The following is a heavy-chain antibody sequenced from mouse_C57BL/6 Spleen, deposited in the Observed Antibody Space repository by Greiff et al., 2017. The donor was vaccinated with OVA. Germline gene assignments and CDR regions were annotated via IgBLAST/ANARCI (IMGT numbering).Heavy chain of an antibody. D-gene: IGHD2-1*01. J-gene: IGHJ4*01. V-gene: IGHV1-81*01. CDR3: ARKGGNGAMDY. Sequence: QVQLQQSGAELARPGASVKLSCKASGYTFTSYGISWVKQRTGQGLEWIGEIYPRSGNTYYNEKFKGKATLTADKSSSTAYMELRSLTSEESAVYFCARKGGNGAMDYWGQGTSVTVSS. CDR1: GYTFTSYG. CDR2: IYPRSGNT.